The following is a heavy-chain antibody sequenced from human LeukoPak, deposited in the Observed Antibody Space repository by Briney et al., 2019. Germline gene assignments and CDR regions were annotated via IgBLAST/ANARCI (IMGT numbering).Heavy chain of an antibody. V-gene: IGHV3-23*01. J-gene: IGHJ3*01. CDR1: GFTFSSDA. CDR2: ISGNYGST. Sequence: GGSLRLSCAASGFTFSSDAMSWVRQAPGKGLEWVSTISGNYGSTYYADSVKGRFTISRDNFKNTVFLRMNSLRAEDTAVYYCAKVVLLLTASDAFDFWGQGTKVTVSS. D-gene: IGHD2-21*02. CDR3: AKVVLLLTASDAFDF.